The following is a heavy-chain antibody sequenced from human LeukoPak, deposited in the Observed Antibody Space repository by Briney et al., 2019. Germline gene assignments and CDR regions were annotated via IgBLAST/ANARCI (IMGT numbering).Heavy chain of an antibody. CDR1: GYSFTSYW. V-gene: IGHV5-10-1*01. Sequence: GESLRISCKGSGYSFTSYWISWVRQMPGKGLEWMGRIDPSDSYTNYNPSFQGHVTISADKSISTAYLQWSSLKASGTAMYYCARHYGSGSYYNLYYYGMDVWGKGTTVTVSS. D-gene: IGHD3-10*01. J-gene: IGHJ6*04. CDR3: ARHYGSGSYYNLYYYGMDV. CDR2: IDPSDSYT.